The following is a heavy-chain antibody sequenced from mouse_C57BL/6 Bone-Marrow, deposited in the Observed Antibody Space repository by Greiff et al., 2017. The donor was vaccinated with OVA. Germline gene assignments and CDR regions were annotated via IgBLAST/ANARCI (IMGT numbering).Heavy chain of an antibody. Sequence: QVQLQQSGAELVRPGASVKLSCKASGYTFTSYGISWVKQRTGQGLEWIGEIYPRSGNTYYNEKFKGKAKLTADKSSSTAYMELRSLTSEDSAVYFCVYGSSYLAWFAYWGQGTLVTVSA. D-gene: IGHD1-1*01. V-gene: IGHV1-81*01. CDR3: VYGSSYLAWFAY. CDR2: IYPRSGNT. CDR1: GYTFTSYG. J-gene: IGHJ3*01.